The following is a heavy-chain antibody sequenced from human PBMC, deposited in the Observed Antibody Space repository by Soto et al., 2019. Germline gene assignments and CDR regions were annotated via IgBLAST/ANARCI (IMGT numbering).Heavy chain of an antibody. CDR2: ISGSGGST. CDR3: AKEEGWRIAVAGTEGPGAFDI. Sequence: GGSLRLSCAASGFTFSSYAMSWVRQAPGKGLEWVSAISGSGGSTYYADSVKGRFTISRDNSKNTRYLQMNSLRAEDTAVYYCAKEEGWRIAVAGTEGPGAFDIWGQGTMVTVSS. J-gene: IGHJ3*02. D-gene: IGHD6-19*01. V-gene: IGHV3-23*01. CDR1: GFTFSSYA.